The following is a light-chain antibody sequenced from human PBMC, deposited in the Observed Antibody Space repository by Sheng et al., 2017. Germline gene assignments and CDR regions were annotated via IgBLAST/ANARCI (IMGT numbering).Light chain of an antibody. V-gene: IGKV1-39*01. CDR1: ESAGVK. Sequence: DIQMTQSPSALSASVGDRVTITCRASESAGVKLNWYQQKPGKAPRLLIYGASSLLSGVPSRFSGSGSGTFFTLAISSLQPDDSATYYCHQAYGTPWTFGQGTKVEV. CDR3: HQAYGTPWT. J-gene: IGKJ1*01. CDR2: GAS.